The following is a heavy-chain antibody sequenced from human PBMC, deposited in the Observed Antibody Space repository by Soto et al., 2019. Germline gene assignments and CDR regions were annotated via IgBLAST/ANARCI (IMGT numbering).Heavy chain of an antibody. Sequence: QVQLVQSGAEVKKPGASVKVSCKASGYTFTSCDINWVRQATGQGLVWMGWMNPNIGNTAYAQKFLGRVTMTRNTSISTAYMELSSPRSDDTAVYYCARERTRVVDPWGQGTLVTVSS. CDR3: ARERTRVVDP. D-gene: IGHD3-3*01. V-gene: IGHV1-8*01. CDR1: GYTFTSCD. J-gene: IGHJ5*02. CDR2: MNPNIGNT.